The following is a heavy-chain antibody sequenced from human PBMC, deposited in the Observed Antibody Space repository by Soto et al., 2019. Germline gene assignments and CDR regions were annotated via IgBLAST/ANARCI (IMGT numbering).Heavy chain of an antibody. V-gene: IGHV4-4*02. CDR2: IYHSGST. J-gene: IGHJ4*02. D-gene: IGHD6-19*01. CDR1: GGSISSSNW. CDR3: ARIAVAGTRFDY. Sequence: QVQLQESGPGLVKPSGTLSLTCAVSGGSISSSNWWSWVRQPPGKGLEWIGEIYHSGSTNYNPSLNSRVTISVDKSQNQFSLNLSSVTAADTAGYYCARIAVAGTRFDYWGQGTLVTVSS.